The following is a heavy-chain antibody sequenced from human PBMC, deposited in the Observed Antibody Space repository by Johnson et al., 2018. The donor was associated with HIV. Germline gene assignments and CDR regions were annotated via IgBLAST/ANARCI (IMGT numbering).Heavy chain of an antibody. CDR3: TTDQVGRNYGGKYHI. V-gene: IGHV3-15*01. CDR1: GFTFINAW. CDR2: INTKTDGETT. J-gene: IGHJ3*02. D-gene: IGHD1-7*01. Sequence: VQLVESGGGLVKPGGSLRVSCAASGFTFINAWMNWVRQAPGKGLEWVGRINTKTDGETTDYAAAVKGRFTITRDESKNTLYLQMNSLKIEDTAGYYCTTDQVGRNYGGKYHIWGQGTMVTVSS.